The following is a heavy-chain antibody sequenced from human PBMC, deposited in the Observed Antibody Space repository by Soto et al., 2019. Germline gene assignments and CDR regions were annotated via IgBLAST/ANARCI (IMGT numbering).Heavy chain of an antibody. D-gene: IGHD3-22*01. CDR1: GFTFSSYA. Sequence: GGSLRLSCAASGFTFSSYAMHWVRQAPGKGLEWVADISYDGSNKYYADSVKGRFTISRDNSRNTLYLQMSSLRAEDTAVYYCAPTFYYVNSGNQGPFDNWGQGTLVTVSS. V-gene: IGHV3-30-3*01. CDR2: ISYDGSNK. J-gene: IGHJ4*02. CDR3: APTFYYVNSGNQGPFDN.